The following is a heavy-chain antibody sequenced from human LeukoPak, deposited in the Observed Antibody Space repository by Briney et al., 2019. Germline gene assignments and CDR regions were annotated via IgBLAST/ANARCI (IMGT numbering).Heavy chain of an antibody. V-gene: IGHV7-4-1*02. J-gene: IGHJ5*02. D-gene: IGHD3-16*02. CDR3: ARAYQSLGGLSLPDH. Sequence: GASVKVSCKASGYTFISYAMNWVRQAPGQGLEWMGWINTNTANPTYAQGFTGRFVFSLDTSVGTTYLQISSLKAEDTAVYYCARAYQSLGGLSLPDHWGQGTLVTVSS. CDR2: INTNTANP. CDR1: GYTFISYA.